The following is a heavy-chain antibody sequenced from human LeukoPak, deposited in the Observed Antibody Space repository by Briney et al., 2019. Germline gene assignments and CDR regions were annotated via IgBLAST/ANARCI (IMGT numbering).Heavy chain of an antibody. CDR1: GFTVSSNY. V-gene: IGHV3-53*01. CDR2: IDNGGST. Sequence: PGGSLRLSCAASGFTVSSNYMSWVRQAPGKGLEWVSVIDNGGSTYYADSVKGRFTISRDNSKNTLYLQMNSLRAEDTAVYYCASDGSARSLGNWGQGTLVSVSS. D-gene: IGHD6-6*01. J-gene: IGHJ4*02. CDR3: ASDGSARSLGN.